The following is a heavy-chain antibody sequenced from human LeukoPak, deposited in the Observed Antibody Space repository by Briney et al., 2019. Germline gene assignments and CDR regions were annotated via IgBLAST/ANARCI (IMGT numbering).Heavy chain of an antibody. Sequence: SETLSLTCTVSGVSITSFYWSWIRQPPGKGLEWIGYIYFSGSTNYNPSLKSQVTVSLDTTKNQVSLKLSSVSAADTAVYYCASTGYCIGGSCYSNYFDHWGQGTLVTVSS. J-gene: IGHJ4*02. CDR1: GVSITSFY. D-gene: IGHD2-15*01. CDR3: ASTGYCIGGSCYSNYFDH. V-gene: IGHV4-59*08. CDR2: IYFSGST.